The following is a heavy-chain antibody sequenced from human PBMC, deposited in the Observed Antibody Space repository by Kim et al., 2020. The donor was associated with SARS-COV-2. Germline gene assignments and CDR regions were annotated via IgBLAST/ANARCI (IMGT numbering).Heavy chain of an antibody. Sequence: GGSLRLSCAASGFTFSSYSMNWVRQAPGKGLEWVSYISSSSTIYYADSVKGRFTISRDNAKNSLYLQMNSLRDEDTAVYYCARLVRGVEGGWFDPWGQGT. J-gene: IGHJ5*02. CDR1: GFTFSSYS. V-gene: IGHV3-48*02. CDR2: ISSSSTI. D-gene: IGHD3-10*01. CDR3: ARLVRGVEGGWFDP.